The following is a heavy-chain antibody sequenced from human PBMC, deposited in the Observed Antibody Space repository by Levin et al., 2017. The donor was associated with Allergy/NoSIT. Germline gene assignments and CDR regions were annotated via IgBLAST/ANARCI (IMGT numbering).Heavy chain of an antibody. V-gene: IGHV3-30-3*01. J-gene: IGHJ6*03. CDR1: GFTFSSYA. CDR3: AVYSSPLGGYYYYYYMDV. Sequence: GGSLRLSCAASGFTFSSYAMHWVRQAPGKGLEWVAVISYDGSNKYYADSVKGRFTISRDNSKNTLYLQMNSLRAEDTAVYYCAVYSSPLGGYYYYYYMDVWGKGTTVTVSS. CDR2: ISYDGSNK. D-gene: IGHD6-13*01.